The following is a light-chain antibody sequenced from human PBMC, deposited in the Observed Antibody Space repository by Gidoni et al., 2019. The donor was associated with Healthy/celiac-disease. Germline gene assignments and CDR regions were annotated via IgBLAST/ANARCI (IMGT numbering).Light chain of an antibody. CDR1: QSVSSSY. CDR3: QQYGSSPRT. V-gene: IGKV3-20*01. Sequence: EIVLTQSPGTLSLSPGDRATLSCRASQSVSSSYLAWYQRKPGQAPRLLIYGASSRATGIPDRFSGSGSGTDFTLTISRLEPEDFAVYYCQQYGSSPRTFGQGTKVEIK. J-gene: IGKJ1*01. CDR2: GAS.